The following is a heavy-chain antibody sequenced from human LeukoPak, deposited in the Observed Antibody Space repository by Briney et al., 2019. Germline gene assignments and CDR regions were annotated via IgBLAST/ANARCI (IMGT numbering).Heavy chain of an antibody. CDR3: ARNHYDILTGYSRDHDAFDI. Sequence: ASVKVSCKASGYTFTSYGISWVRQAPGQGLEWMGWISAYNGNTNYAQKLQGRVTMTTDTSTSTAYMELRSLRSDDMAVYYCARNHYDILTGYSRDHDAFDIWGQGTMVTVSS. V-gene: IGHV1-18*03. CDR2: ISAYNGNT. J-gene: IGHJ3*02. CDR1: GYTFTSYG. D-gene: IGHD3-9*01.